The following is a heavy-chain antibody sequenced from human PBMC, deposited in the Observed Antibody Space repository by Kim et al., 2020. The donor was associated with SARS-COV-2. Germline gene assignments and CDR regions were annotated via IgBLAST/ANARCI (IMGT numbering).Heavy chain of an antibody. V-gene: IGHV3-43*02. CDR1: GFTFDDYA. J-gene: IGHJ4*02. Sequence: GGSLRLSCAASGFTFDDYAMHWVRQAPGKGLEWVSLISGDGGSTYYADSVKGRFTISRDNSKNSLYLQMNSLRTEDTALYYCAKAELRFLEWALTDYWGQGTLVTVSS. CDR3: AKAELRFLEWALTDY. D-gene: IGHD3-3*01. CDR2: ISGDGGST.